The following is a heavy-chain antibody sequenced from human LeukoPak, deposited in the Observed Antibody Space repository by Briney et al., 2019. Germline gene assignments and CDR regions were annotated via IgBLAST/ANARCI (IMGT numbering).Heavy chain of an antibody. CDR3: AILERRRSADFDY. Sequence: ASVKVSCKASGYTFTGYYMHWVRQAPGPGLEWMGRINPNSGGTNYAQKFQGRVTMTRDTSISTAYMELSRLRSDDTAVYYCAILERRRSADFDYWGQGTLVTVSS. CDR1: GYTFTGYY. D-gene: IGHD1-1*01. CDR2: INPNSGGT. V-gene: IGHV1-2*06. J-gene: IGHJ4*02.